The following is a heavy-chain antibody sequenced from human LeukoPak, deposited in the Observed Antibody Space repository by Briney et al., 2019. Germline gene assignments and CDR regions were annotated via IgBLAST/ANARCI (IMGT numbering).Heavy chain of an antibody. D-gene: IGHD1-26*01. CDR3: ARDPKSKVGATADAFDI. V-gene: IGHV1-18*01. CDR2: ISAYNGNT. J-gene: IGHJ3*02. Sequence: WASVKVSCKASGYTFTSYGISWVRQAPGQGLEWMGWISAYNGNTNYAQKLQGGVTMTTDTSTSTAYMELRSLRSDDTAVYYCARDPKSKVGATADAFDIWGQGTTVTVSS. CDR1: GYTFTSYG.